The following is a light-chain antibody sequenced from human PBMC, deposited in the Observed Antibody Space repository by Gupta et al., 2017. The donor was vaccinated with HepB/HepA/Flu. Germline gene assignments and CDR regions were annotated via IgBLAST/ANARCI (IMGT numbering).Light chain of an antibody. V-gene: IGKV1-27*01. J-gene: IGKJ4*01. CDR3: QTYDSVPLT. Sequence: DIQMTQSPSSLSASVGDRVTITCRASRGINNYLAWYQQKPGKVPKLIIYAASTLQSGVPSRFSGSASGTDFTLTISSLQPEDFATYYCQTYDSVPLTFGGGTNLEIK. CDR2: AAS. CDR1: RGINNY.